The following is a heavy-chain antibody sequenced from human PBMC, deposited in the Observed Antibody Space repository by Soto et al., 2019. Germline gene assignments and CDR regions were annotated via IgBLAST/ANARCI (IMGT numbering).Heavy chain of an antibody. CDR2: IIPIFGTA. CDR3: ARDLTLGYYDSSGLDAFDI. CDR1: GGTFSSYA. V-gene: IGHV1-69*13. Sequence: GASVKVSCKASGGTFSSYAISWVRQAPGQGLEWMGGIIPIFGTANYAQKFQGRVTITADESTSTAYMELSSLRSEDTAVYYCARDLTLGYYDSSGLDAFDIWGQGTMVTVSS. D-gene: IGHD3-22*01. J-gene: IGHJ3*02.